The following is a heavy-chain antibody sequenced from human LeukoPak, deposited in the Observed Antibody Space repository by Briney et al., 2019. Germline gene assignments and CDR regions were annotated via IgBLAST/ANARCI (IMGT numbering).Heavy chain of an antibody. J-gene: IGHJ4*02. CDR2: ISYSGSP. V-gene: IGHV4-30-4*01. D-gene: IGHD2-2*01. Sequence: PSQTLSLTCTVSGASISNPGYYWSWIRQPPGEGLEWIGYISYSGSPYYNPSLRSRLIISIDTSNNQFSLRLSSVTAADTAVYFCASIREGTSLYDYWGQGILATVSS. CDR3: ASIREGTSLYDY. CDR1: GASISNPGYY.